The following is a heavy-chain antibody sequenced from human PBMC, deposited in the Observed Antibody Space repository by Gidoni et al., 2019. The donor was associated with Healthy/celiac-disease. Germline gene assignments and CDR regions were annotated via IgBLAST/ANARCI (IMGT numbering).Heavy chain of an antibody. Sequence: QVQLVESVGGVVHPGRSLRLSCAASGFTFSSYAMHWVRQAPGKGLEWVAVISYDGSNKYYADSVKGRFTISRDNSKNTLYLQRNSLRAEDTAVYYCARDRGNGNDYWGQGTLVTVSS. CDR3: ARDRGNGNDY. D-gene: IGHD3-10*01. V-gene: IGHV3-30*04. J-gene: IGHJ4*02. CDR2: ISYDGSNK. CDR1: GFTFSSYA.